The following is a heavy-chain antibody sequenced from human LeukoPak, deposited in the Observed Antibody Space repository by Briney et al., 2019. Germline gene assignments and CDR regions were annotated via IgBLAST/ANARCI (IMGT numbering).Heavy chain of an antibody. V-gene: IGHV4-39*01. J-gene: IGHJ5*02. CDR3: AILTLTENVLRHFDWPGFEL. D-gene: IGHD3-9*01. CDR1: GGSISSSSYY. Sequence: SETLSLTCTVSGGSISSSSYYWGWIRQPPGKGLEWIGSIYYSGSTYYNPSLKSRVTISVDTSKNQFSLKLSSVTAADTAVYYCAILTLTENVLRHFDWPGFELWGQESLVTVSS. CDR2: IYYSGST.